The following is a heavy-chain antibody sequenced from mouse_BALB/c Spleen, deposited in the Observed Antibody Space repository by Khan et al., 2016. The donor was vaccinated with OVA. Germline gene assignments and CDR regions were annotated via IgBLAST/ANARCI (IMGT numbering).Heavy chain of an antibody. CDR2: IWSDGST. Sequence: VQLQESGPGLVALSQSLSITCTISGFSLTNYGVHWVRQPPGKGLEWLAVIWSDGSTTYNSALKSRLTITKDNSKSQVFLKMNSLQTDDTAIYFCARQPYYHYNVMDYWGQGTSVTVSS. CDR1: GFSLTNYG. V-gene: IGHV2-6-1*01. CDR3: ARQPYYHYNVMDY. D-gene: IGHD2-10*01. J-gene: IGHJ4*01.